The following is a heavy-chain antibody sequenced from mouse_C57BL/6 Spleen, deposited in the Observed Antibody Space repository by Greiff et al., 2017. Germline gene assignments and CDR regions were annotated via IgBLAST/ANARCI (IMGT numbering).Heavy chain of an antibody. CDR1: GYAFTNYL. D-gene: IGHD2-4*01. V-gene: IGHV1-54*01. CDR3: ARKGDYDSYYAMDY. CDR2: INPGSGGT. Sequence: QVQLQQSGAELVRPGTSVKVSCKASGYAFTNYLIEWVKQRPGQGLEWIGVINPGSGGTNYNEKFKGKATLTADKSSSTAYMQLSSLTSEDSAVYFCARKGDYDSYYAMDYWGQGTSVTVSS. J-gene: IGHJ4*01.